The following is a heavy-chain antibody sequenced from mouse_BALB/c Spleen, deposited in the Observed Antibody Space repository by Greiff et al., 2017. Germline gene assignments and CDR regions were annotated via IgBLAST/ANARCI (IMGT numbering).Heavy chain of an antibody. Sequence: VQLQQSGAELVRPGTSVKVSCKAYGYAFTNYLIEWVKQRPGQGLEWIGVINPGSGGTNYNEKFKGKATLTADKSSSTAYMQLSSLTSDDSAVYFCAREYGNYDWYFDVWGAGTTVTVSS. CDR2: INPGSGGT. CDR3: AREYGNYDWYFDV. CDR1: GYAFTNYL. J-gene: IGHJ1*01. V-gene: IGHV1-54*01. D-gene: IGHD2-10*02.